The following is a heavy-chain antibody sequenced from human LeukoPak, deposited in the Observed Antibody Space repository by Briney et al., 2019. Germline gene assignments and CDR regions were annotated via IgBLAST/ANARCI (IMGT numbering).Heavy chain of an antibody. CDR2: IHASGST. Sequence: SETLSLTCTVSTGSISSYYWSWIRQPAGKGLEWIGRIHASGSTNYNPSLKSRVTMSVDTPKNQFSLKLSSVTAADTAIYFCARGDRAVAGAWGWFDPWGQGTLVTVSS. CDR1: TGSISSYY. V-gene: IGHV4-4*07. D-gene: IGHD6-19*01. J-gene: IGHJ5*02. CDR3: ARGDRAVAGAWGWFDP.